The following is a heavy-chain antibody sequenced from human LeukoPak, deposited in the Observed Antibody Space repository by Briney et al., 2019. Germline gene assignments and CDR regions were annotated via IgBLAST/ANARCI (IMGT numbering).Heavy chain of an antibody. D-gene: IGHD3-16*01. Sequence: QPGRSLRLSCAASGFTFSSYGMHWVRQAPGKGLEWVAVIWYDGSNKYYADSVKGRFTISRDNSKNTLYVQMSSLRAEDTAVYYCARSNNGGWGYCDYWGQGSLVTVSS. CDR1: GFTFSSYG. J-gene: IGHJ4*02. CDR3: ARSNNGGWGYCDY. CDR2: IWYDGSNK. V-gene: IGHV3-33*08.